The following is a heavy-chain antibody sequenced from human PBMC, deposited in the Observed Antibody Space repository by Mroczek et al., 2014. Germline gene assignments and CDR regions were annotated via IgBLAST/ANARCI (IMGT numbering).Heavy chain of an antibody. Sequence: QVQLQAVGRRTVEAFGDPVPHLRCLWWVLQWLLLELDPPAPRKGLEWIGEINHSGSTNYNPSLKSRVTISVDTSKNQFSLKLSSVTAADTAVYYCARGSPKYFDCSGGSCLLDYWGQGTLVTVSS. V-gene: IGHV4-34*01. D-gene: IGHD2-15*01. CDR2: INHSGST. J-gene: IGHJ4*02. CDR1: WVLQWLL. CDR3: ARGSPKYFDCSGGSCLLDY.